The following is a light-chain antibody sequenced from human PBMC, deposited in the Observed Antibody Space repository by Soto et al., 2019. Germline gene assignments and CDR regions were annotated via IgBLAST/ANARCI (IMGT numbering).Light chain of an antibody. CDR1: QGINNY. CDR2: AAY. V-gene: IGKV1-9*01. J-gene: IGKJ3*01. CDR3: QQLKSYPLT. Sequence: DIQLTQSPSFLSASVGDRVTITCRASQGINNYLDWYQQKPGKAPNLLIYAAYTLQNGVPSRFSGSGSGTEVTLTITNLQPEDFATYHCQQLKSYPLTFGPVTKVD.